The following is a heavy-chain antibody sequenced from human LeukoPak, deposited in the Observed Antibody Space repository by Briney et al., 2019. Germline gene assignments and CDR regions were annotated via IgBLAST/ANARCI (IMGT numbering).Heavy chain of an antibody. CDR3: ARGRYSGSLNGFDP. D-gene: IGHD5-12*01. J-gene: IGHJ5*02. CDR2: IYYGGST. Sequence: SETLSLTCTISGGSVSDYYWSWIRQSPGKGLEWIGYIYYGGSTNYNPSLKSRVTISVDTSKNQFSLKLSSVTAADTAVYYCARGRYSGSLNGFDPWGQGTLVTVSS. CDR1: GGSVSDYY. V-gene: IGHV4-59*02.